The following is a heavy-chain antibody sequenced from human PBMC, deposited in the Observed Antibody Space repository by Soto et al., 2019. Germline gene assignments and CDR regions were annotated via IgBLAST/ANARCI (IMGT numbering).Heavy chain of an antibody. CDR2: ISYEGSNK. J-gene: IGHJ6*02. CDR1: GFTFSSYA. D-gene: IGHD2-8*02. V-gene: IGHV3-30-3*01. CDR3: ARDLGTARPFYYYYGMDV. Sequence: GGSLRLSCAASGFTFSSYAMHWVRQAPGKGLEWVAVISYEGSNKYYAYSVKGRFTISRDNSKNTLYLQMNSLRAEDTAVYYCARDLGTARPFYYYYGMDVWGQGTTVTVSS.